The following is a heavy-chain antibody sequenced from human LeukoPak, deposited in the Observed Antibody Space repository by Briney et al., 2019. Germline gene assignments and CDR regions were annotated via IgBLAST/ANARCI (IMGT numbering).Heavy chain of an antibody. V-gene: IGHV4-39*02. J-gene: IGHJ4*02. CDR1: GGAIINDNFY. Sequence: PSETLSLTCTVAGGAIINDNFYWGWVRQPPGRGLEWIVSINYRGTTYYNPSLASRVTISVDTSKTHLSLRLLSVTAADTAVYYGARLSDHWSQGTLVTVSS. CDR2: INYRGTT. CDR3: ARLSDH.